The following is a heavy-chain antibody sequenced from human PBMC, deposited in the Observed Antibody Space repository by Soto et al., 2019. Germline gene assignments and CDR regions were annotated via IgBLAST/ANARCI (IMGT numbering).Heavy chain of an antibody. CDR2: ISSSGSTI. CDR1: GFTFSSYE. Sequence: EVQLVESGGGLVQPGGSLRLSCAASGFTFSSYEMNWVRQAPGKGLEWVSYISSSGSTIYYADSVKGRFTISRDNAKNSLYLQTNSLRAEDTAVYYCARVAPGQQLVADSLDYWGQGTLVTVSS. J-gene: IGHJ4*02. V-gene: IGHV3-48*03. D-gene: IGHD6-13*01. CDR3: ARVAPGQQLVADSLDY.